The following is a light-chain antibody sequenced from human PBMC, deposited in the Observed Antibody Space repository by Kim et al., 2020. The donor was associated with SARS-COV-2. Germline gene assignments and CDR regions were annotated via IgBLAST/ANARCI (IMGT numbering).Light chain of an antibody. J-gene: IGKJ2*01. CDR1: QSINTW. Sequence: DIQMTQSPSTLAASVGDRVIITCRASQSINTWLAWYQQKPGKAPNLLIYRASTLEGGVPSRFSGSGSGTEFTLTISSLQPDDFATYFCQRYHSFPYTFGRGTKVDIK. V-gene: IGKV1-5*03. CDR2: RAS. CDR3: QRYHSFPYT.